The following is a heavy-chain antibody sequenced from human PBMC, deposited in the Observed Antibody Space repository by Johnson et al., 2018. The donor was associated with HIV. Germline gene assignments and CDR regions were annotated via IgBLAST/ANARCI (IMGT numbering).Heavy chain of an antibody. Sequence: QVQLVESGGGVVQPGRSLRLSCAASGFTFSSYAMHWVRQAPGKGLEWVAVISYDGSNKYYADSVKGRFTISRDNSKNTLYLQINSLRAEDTAVYYCARDRHGSSGYYWGNAFDIWGQGTMVTVSS. D-gene: IGHD3-22*01. CDR3: ARDRHGSSGYYWGNAFDI. J-gene: IGHJ3*02. CDR2: ISYDGSNK. CDR1: GFTFSSYA. V-gene: IGHV3-30-3*01.